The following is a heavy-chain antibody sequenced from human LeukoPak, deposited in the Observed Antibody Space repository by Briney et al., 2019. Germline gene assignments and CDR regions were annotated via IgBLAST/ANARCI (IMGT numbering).Heavy chain of an antibody. Sequence: ASVKVSCKASGYTFTSYGISWVRQAPGQGLEWMGWISAYNGNTNYAQKLQGRVTMTTDTSTSTAYMELRSLRSDDTAVYYCARDSVVPAAMAYGDYWGQGALVTVSS. CDR2: ISAYNGNT. D-gene: IGHD2-2*01. J-gene: IGHJ4*02. CDR3: ARDSVVPAAMAYGDY. V-gene: IGHV1-18*01. CDR1: GYTFTSYG.